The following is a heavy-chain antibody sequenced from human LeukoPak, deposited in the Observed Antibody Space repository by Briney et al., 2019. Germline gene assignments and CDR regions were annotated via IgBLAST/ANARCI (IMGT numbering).Heavy chain of an antibody. V-gene: IGHV3-21*01. CDR3: ARDGSETTVTTFYYYGMDV. Sequence: GGSLRLSCAASGFTFSSNSMNWVRQAPGKGLEWVSSISSSSSYIYYADSVKGRFTISRDNAKNSLYLQMNSLRAEDTAVYYCARDGSETTVTTFYYYGMDVWGQGTTVTVSS. CDR2: ISSSSSYI. D-gene: IGHD4-17*01. J-gene: IGHJ6*02. CDR1: GFTFSSNS.